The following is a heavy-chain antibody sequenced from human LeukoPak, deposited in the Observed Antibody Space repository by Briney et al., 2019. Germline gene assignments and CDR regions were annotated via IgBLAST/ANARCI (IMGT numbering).Heavy chain of an antibody. CDR2: ITGSGGST. Sequence: GGSLRLSCAASGFTFSTYAMSWVRQAPGKGLEWVSTITGSGGSTYYADSVKGRFTISRDNAKNTLYLQIDSLRAEDTAVYYCAKGARLGLLGATTRGPFDYWGQGTLVTVSS. CDR1: GFTFSTYA. V-gene: IGHV3-23*01. J-gene: IGHJ4*02. D-gene: IGHD1-26*01. CDR3: AKGARLGLLGATTRGPFDY.